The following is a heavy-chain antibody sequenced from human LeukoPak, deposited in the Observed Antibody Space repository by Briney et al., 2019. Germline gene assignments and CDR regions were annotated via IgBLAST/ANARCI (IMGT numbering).Heavy chain of an antibody. J-gene: IGHJ6*02. D-gene: IGHD1-26*01. Sequence: ASVKVSCKASGYTFTGYYMHSVRQAPGQRLEWMGWINPNSGGTNYAQKFQGRVTMTRDTSISTAYMELSRLRSDDTAVYYCAREGVGSSYGMDVWGQGTTVTVSS. CDR1: GYTFTGYY. CDR2: INPNSGGT. V-gene: IGHV1-2*02. CDR3: AREGVGSSYGMDV.